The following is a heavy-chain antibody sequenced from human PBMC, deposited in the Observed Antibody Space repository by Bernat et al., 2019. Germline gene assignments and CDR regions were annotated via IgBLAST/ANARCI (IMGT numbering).Heavy chain of an antibody. CDR3: VRDAGYCSGGSCYNLFDS. CDR2: IRNKPNSYTT. J-gene: IGHJ4*02. Sequence: EVQLVESGGGLVQPGGSLRLSCAASGSTFSDHYMDWVRQAPGKGLEWISRIRNKPNSYTTEYAASVKGRFTISRDDSKNSLYLQMNSLKTEDTAVYYCVRDAGYCSGGSCYNLFDSWDQGTLVTVSS. V-gene: IGHV3-72*01. CDR1: GSTFSDHY. D-gene: IGHD2-15*01.